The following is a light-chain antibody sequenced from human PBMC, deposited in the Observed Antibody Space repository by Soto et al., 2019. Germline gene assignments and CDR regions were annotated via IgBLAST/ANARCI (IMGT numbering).Light chain of an antibody. CDR3: QQRSNWGT. J-gene: IGKJ5*01. Sequence: EIVLTQSPATLSLSPGERATLSCRASQSVSSYLAWYQQKPGQAPRLLIYDASNRATGIPARFSGSGSGTDFTLTISSLEPEDFAVYCCQQRSNWGTFGQGTRLEIK. CDR2: DAS. V-gene: IGKV3-11*01. CDR1: QSVSSY.